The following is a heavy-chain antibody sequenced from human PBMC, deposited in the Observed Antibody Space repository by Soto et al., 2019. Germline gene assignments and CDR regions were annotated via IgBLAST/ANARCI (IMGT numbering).Heavy chain of an antibody. J-gene: IGHJ4*02. V-gene: IGHV4-30-4*01. CDR1: GDSINSADYY. CDR2: IYYSRGD. Sequence: KPSETLSLTCTVSGDSINSADYYWSWLRQPPGKGLEWIGYIYYSRGDYYNPSLGRRATITIDTSRNQFSLNLMSVTAADTAVYYCARVVQFYDSSGYSFYYFDYWGQGALVTVSS. CDR3: ARVVQFYDSSGYSFYYFDY. D-gene: IGHD3-22*01.